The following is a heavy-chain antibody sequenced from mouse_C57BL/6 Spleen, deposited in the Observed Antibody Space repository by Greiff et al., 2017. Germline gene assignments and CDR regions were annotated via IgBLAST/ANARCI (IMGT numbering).Heavy chain of an antibody. CDR1: GFTFTSYG. V-gene: IGHV1-81*01. J-gene: IGHJ4*01. D-gene: IGHD1-1*01. Sequence: QVQLQQSGAELARPGASVKLSCKASGFTFTSYGISWVKQRTGQGLEWIGELYPRSGNTYYNEKFKGQATMTADKSSSIVYMQLRSLTSEDSAVYFCARYHYYGSSYDAMDYWGQGTSVTVSS. CDR3: ARYHYYGSSYDAMDY. CDR2: LYPRSGNT.